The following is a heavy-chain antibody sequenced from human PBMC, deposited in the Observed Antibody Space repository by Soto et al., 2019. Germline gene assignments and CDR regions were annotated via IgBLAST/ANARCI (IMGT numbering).Heavy chain of an antibody. J-gene: IGHJ5*02. CDR2: ISYDGSNK. CDR1: GFTFSSYG. Sequence: GGSLRLSCAASGFTFSSYGMHWVRQAPGKGLEWVAVISYDGSNKYYADSVKGRFTISRDNSKNTLYLQMNSLRAEDTAVYYCAKVSRAYGDYAWWFDPWGQGTLVTVSS. CDR3: AKVSRAYGDYAWWFDP. V-gene: IGHV3-30*18. D-gene: IGHD4-17*01.